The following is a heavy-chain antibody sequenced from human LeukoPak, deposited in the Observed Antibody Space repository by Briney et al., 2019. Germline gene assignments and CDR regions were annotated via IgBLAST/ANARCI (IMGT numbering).Heavy chain of an antibody. CDR2: LNPKNGGT. CDR1: GYTFTGYY. J-gene: IGHJ4*02. D-gene: IGHD2-2*01. Sequence: ASVKVSCKSSGYTFTGYYIHWVRQAPGQGLEWMGWLNPKNGGTNYAQNFQGRVTMTRDRSIDTIYMELSGLTSDDTAVYYCARDMVVVPAASDYWGQGTLVTVSS. CDR3: ARDMVVVPAASDY. V-gene: IGHV1-2*02.